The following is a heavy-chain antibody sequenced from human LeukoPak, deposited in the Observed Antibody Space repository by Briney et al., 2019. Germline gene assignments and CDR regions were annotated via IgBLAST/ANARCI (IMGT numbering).Heavy chain of an antibody. J-gene: IGHJ3*02. D-gene: IGHD3-10*01. CDR1: GFTFSDYY. V-gene: IGHV3-23*01. CDR3: AKDMARNFRAAFDI. CDR2: ISGSGGST. Sequence: GGSLRLSCAASGFTFSDYYMSWIRQAPGKGLEWVSAISGSGGSTYYADSVKGRFTISRDNSKNTLYLQMNSLRAEDTAVYYCAKDMARNFRAAFDIWGQGTMVTVSS.